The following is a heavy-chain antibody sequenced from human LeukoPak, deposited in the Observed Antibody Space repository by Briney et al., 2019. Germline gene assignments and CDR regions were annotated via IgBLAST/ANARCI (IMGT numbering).Heavy chain of an antibody. D-gene: IGHD3-10*01. CDR3: ARGPSGVPYYFDY. V-gene: IGHV1-2*02. CDR1: GGTFSSYA. Sequence: ASVKVSCKASGGTFSSYAISWVRQAPGQGLEWMGWINPNSGGTNYAQKFQGRVTMTRDTSISTAYMELSRLRSDDTAVYYCARGPSGVPYYFDYWGQGTLVTVSS. J-gene: IGHJ4*02. CDR2: INPNSGGT.